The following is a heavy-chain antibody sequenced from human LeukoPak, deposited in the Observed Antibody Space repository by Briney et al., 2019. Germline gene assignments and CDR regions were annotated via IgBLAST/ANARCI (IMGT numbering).Heavy chain of an antibody. CDR2: ISGSGGST. CDR1: GFTFSSYA. J-gene: IGHJ4*02. V-gene: IGHV3-23*01. CDR3: AKRRCSSTSCYSLDY. Sequence: GGSLRLSCVASGFTFSSYAMSWVRQAPGKGLEWVSAISGSGGSTYHADSVKGRFTIYRDNSKNTLYLQMNSLRAEDTAVYYCAKRRCSSTSCYSLDYWGQGTLVTVSS. D-gene: IGHD2-2*01.